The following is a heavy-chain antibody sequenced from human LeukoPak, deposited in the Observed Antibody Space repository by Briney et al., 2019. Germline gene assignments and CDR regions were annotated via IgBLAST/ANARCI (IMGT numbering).Heavy chain of an antibody. CDR1: GYSFTSYW. J-gene: IGHJ5*02. CDR2: IYPGDSDT. D-gene: IGHD2-2*01. Sequence: GESLKISCKGSGYSFTSYWIGWVRQMPGKGLEWMGIIYPGDSDTRYSPSFRGQVTISADKSISTAYLQWSSLKASDTAMYYCARAASPSSLGYCSSTSCYGWNWFDPWGQGTLVTVSS. CDR3: ARAASPSSLGYCSSTSCYGWNWFDP. V-gene: IGHV5-51*01.